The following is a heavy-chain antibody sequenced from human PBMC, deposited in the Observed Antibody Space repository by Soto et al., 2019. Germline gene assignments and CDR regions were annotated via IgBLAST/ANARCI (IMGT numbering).Heavy chain of an antibody. V-gene: IGHV4-34*01. CDR2: ISQSGNT. D-gene: IGHD6-6*01. CDR1: SGSCSGYY. J-gene: IGHJ4*02. Sequence: SETLSLTCSIYSGSCSGYYWSWIRQPPGKGLEWIGEISQSGNTNYSPSLKSRVSISIDTSMKQFSLNLASVSAADTAVYYCARAPKVSGSSQTRPDFWGQGTLVNVSS. CDR3: ARAPKVSGSSQTRPDF.